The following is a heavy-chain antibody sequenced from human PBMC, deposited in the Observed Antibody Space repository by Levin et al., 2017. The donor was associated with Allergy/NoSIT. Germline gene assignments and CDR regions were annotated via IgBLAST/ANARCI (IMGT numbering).Heavy chain of an antibody. CDR1: GFTFSSYS. V-gene: IGHV3-21*01. Sequence: GESLKISCAASGFTFSSYSMNWVRQAPGKGLEWVSSISSSSSFIYYADSLKGRFTISRDNAKNSLYLQMNSLRAEDTAVYYCARANDYSNSRLSGDYWGQGTLVTVSS. CDR2: ISSSSSFI. J-gene: IGHJ4*02. D-gene: IGHD4-11*01. CDR3: ARANDYSNSRLSGDY.